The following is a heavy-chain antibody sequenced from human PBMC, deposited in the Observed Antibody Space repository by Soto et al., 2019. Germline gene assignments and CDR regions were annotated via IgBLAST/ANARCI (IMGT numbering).Heavy chain of an antibody. CDR3: ARYPNPTVAGLPFDL. D-gene: IGHD6-19*01. CDR1: GFTFSSYW. Sequence: LRLSCAASGFTFSSYWMSWVRQAPGKGLEWVAHTRQDGGQEYYVDSVKGRFTISRDNAKNSLYLQVNSLRVEDTAVYYCARYPNPTVAGLPFDLWGQGTLVTVSS. J-gene: IGHJ4*02. V-gene: IGHV3-7*03. CDR2: TRQDGGQE.